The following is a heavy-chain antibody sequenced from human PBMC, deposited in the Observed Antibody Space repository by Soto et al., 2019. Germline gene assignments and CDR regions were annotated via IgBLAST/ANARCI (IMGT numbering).Heavy chain of an antibody. Sequence: EVQLLESGGGLVQPGGSLRLSCAASGFTFSSYAMSWVRQAPGKGLEWVSAISGSGGSTYYAASVKGRFTISRDNSKNTLYLQMNSLRSEDTAVYYCAKDPDPSGYVGEGWRWPKIDYFDYWGQGTLVTVSS. J-gene: IGHJ4*02. D-gene: IGHD5-12*01. CDR1: GFTFSSYA. CDR3: AKDPDPSGYVGEGWRWPKIDYFDY. CDR2: ISGSGGST. V-gene: IGHV3-23*01.